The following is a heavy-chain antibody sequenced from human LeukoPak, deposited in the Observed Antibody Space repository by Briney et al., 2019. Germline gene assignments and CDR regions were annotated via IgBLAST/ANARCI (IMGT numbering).Heavy chain of an antibody. D-gene: IGHD2-2*02. CDR2: ISSSSSYI. CDR3: AKEKGEGYCTSTTCYTDVLDV. J-gene: IGHJ3*01. CDR1: GFTFSSYS. Sequence: GGSLRLSCAASGFTFSSYSMNWVRQAPGKGLEWVSSISSSSSYIYYADSVKGRFTISRDNSKNTHYLQMNSLTSEDTAVYYCAKEKGEGYCTSTTCYTDVLDVWGQGTMVTVSS. V-gene: IGHV3-21*01.